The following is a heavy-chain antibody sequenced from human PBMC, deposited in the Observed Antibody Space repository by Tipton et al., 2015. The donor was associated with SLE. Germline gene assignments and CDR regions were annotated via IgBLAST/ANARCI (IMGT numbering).Heavy chain of an antibody. V-gene: IGHV4-34*01. CDR2: INHSGNT. J-gene: IGHJ4*02. CDR3: ARLTPWGYDY. Sequence: GLVKPSETLSLTCTVSGASLSSFFWAWIRQPPGKGLEWIGEINHSGNTNFNPSLGSRVTVSVDTSNNQFSLRLSSVTAADTAVYYCARLTPWGYDYWGPGMLVTVSS. CDR1: GASLSSFF. D-gene: IGHD7-27*01.